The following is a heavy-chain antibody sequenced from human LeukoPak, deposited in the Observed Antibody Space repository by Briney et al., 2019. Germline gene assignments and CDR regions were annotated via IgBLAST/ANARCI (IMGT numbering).Heavy chain of an antibody. V-gene: IGHV3-23*01. CDR2: ISDSGGNT. J-gene: IGHJ4*02. Sequence: GGSLRLSCAASGFTFNTYAMSWVRQAPWERLQWVSGISDSGGNTYYTDSVRGRSTISRDNSKNTLYLQMNSLRAEDTAVYYCARHRSSWLIDYWGQGTLVTVSS. CDR3: ARHRSSWLIDY. CDR1: GFTFNTYA. D-gene: IGHD6-6*01.